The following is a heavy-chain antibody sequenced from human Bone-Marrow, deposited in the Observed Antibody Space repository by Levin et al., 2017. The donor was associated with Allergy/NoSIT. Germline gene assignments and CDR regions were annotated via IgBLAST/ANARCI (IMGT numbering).Heavy chain of an antibody. CDR3: ARDIAPYHYDGYGYYLHAFDL. CDR1: GFAFSDYY. CDR2: ISDGSRNT. J-gene: IGHJ3*01. V-gene: IGHV3-11*05. D-gene: IGHD3-22*01. Sequence: GGSLRLSCAASGFAFSDYYMAWIRQAPGKGLEWISYISDGSRNTNYADSVQGRFTMSRDNAKNIVYLQMNSLKDEDTAVYYCARDIAPYHYDGYGYYLHAFDLWGQGTMVTVSS.